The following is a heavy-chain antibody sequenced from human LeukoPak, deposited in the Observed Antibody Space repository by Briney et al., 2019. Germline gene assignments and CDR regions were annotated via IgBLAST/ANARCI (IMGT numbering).Heavy chain of an antibody. D-gene: IGHD4-17*01. V-gene: IGHV4-59*08. Sequence: SETLSLTCTVPVDSISSYYWSCIPQPPGKGLECIGYIYYSGSTNYNPSLKSRVTISVDTSKNQFSLKLSSVTAADTAVYYCARRPTTVTTNWFDPWGQGTLVTVSS. CDR3: ARRPTTVTTNWFDP. CDR1: VDSISSYY. CDR2: IYYSGST. J-gene: IGHJ5*02.